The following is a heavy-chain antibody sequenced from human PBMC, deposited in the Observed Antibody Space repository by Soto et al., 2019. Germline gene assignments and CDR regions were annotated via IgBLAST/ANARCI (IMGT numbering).Heavy chain of an antibody. D-gene: IGHD6-6*01. CDR3: ARGVSGWQLAGWYYYGMDV. CDR1: GFTFSSYS. V-gene: IGHV3-21*01. J-gene: IGHJ6*02. Sequence: GGSLRLSCAASGFTFSSYSMNWFRQAPGKGLEWVSSISSSSSYIYYADSVKGRFTISRDNAKNSLYLQMNSLRAEDTAVYYCARGVSGWQLAGWYYYGMDVWGQGTTVTVSS. CDR2: ISSSSSYI.